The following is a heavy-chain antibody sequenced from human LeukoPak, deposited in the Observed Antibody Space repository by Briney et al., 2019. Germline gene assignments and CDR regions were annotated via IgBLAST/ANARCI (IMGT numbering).Heavy chain of an antibody. V-gene: IGHV1-46*01. CDR1: GYTFTSYY. Sequence: GASVKVSCKASGYTFTSYYMHWVRQAPGQGLEWMGIINPSGGSTSYAQKFQGRVTMTRDTSTSTVYMERSSLRSEDTAVYYCARDPRRRQLWLDYNWFDPWGQGTLVTVSS. CDR2: INPSGGST. D-gene: IGHD5-18*01. J-gene: IGHJ5*02. CDR3: ARDPRRRQLWLDYNWFDP.